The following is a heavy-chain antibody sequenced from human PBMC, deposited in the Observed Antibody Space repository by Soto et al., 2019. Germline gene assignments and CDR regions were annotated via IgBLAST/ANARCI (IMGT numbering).Heavy chain of an antibody. J-gene: IGHJ5*02. D-gene: IGHD3-10*02. CDR3: ASGVRGVNWFDP. V-gene: IGHV4-59*01. Sequence: PSETLSLTCTVSGGSISSYYWSWIRQPPGKGLEWIGSIYYSGSTNYNPSLKSRVTVSVDTSKNQFSLKLSSVTAADTAVYYCASGVRGVNWFDPWGQGTLVTVSS. CDR1: GGSISSYY. CDR2: IYYSGST.